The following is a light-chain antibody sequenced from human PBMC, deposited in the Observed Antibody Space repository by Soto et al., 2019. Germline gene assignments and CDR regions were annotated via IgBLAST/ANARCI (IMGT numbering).Light chain of an antibody. CDR1: SSRFGRSY. J-gene: IGLJ2*01. CDR3: ATWDSSLDGVL. Sequence: QAVVTQPPSVSAAPGQKVTISCSGSSSRFGRSYVSWYQQVPGTTPKLLIYDNNKRPSGIPDRFSGSKSGTSATLGITDLQTGDEAAYYCATWDSSLDGVLLGGGTKVTVL. CDR2: DNN. V-gene: IGLV1-51*01.